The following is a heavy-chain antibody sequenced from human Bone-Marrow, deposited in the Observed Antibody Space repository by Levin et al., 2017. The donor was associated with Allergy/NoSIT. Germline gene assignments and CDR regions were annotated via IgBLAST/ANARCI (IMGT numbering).Heavy chain of an antibody. CDR2: IPSDEIDK. Sequence: GESLKISCAVSGFDFRPFGMQWVRQAPGKGLEWVAIIPSDEIDKYYADSVKGRFTISRDNSKNTLYLQMDSLRPEDTAVYFCATDQSGRFDPWGQGTLVTVSS. J-gene: IGHJ5*02. V-gene: IGHV3-30*03. CDR3: ATDQSGRFDP. CDR1: GFDFRPFG.